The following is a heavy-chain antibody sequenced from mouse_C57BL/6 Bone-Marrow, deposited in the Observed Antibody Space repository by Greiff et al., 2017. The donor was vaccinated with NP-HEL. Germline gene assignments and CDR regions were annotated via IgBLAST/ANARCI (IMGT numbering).Heavy chain of an antibody. Sequence: VQLQQSGPELARAWASVKISCQAFYTYCRRVHLGIRDTNNWTQGGKQRPGQGLEWSGAMYHGQGDTSYNQKIKSKDTLTADKASSTAYMQLSSLTSEDSAVYYCACQLGYYFDYWGQGTTLTVSS. D-gene: IGHD6-1*01. CDR1: YTYCRRVH. V-gene: IGHV1-87*01. J-gene: IGHJ2*01. CDR2: GQGLEWSG. CDR3: SEDSAVYYCACQLGYYFDY.